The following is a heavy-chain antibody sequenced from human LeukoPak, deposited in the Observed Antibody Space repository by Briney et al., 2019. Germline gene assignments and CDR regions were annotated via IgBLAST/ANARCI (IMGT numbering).Heavy chain of an antibody. CDR3: ARAVSGLIVVVPAAIGDWFDP. J-gene: IGHJ5*02. V-gene: IGHV4-30-2*01. D-gene: IGHD2-2*02. CDR2: IYHSGST. CDR1: GGSISSGGYY. Sequence: SETLSLTCTVSGGSISSGGYYRSWIRQPPGKGLEWIGYIYHSGSTYYNPSLKSRVTISVDRSKNQFSLKLSSVTAADTAVYYCARAVSGLIVVVPAAIGDWFDPWGQGTLVTVSS.